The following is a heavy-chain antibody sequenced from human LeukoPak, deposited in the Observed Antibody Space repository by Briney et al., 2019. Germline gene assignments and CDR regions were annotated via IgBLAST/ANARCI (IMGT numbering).Heavy chain of an antibody. Sequence: GRSLRLSCPASGFTFDDYAMHWVRQAPGKGLEWVSSISWNSGTIGYADSVKGRFTISRDNAKNSLYLQMNSLRPEDTALYYCAKDVDSTWGSIDYWGQGILVTVSS. J-gene: IGHJ4*02. CDR2: ISWNSGTI. CDR3: AKDVDSTWGSIDY. CDR1: GFTFDDYA. D-gene: IGHD3-16*01. V-gene: IGHV3-9*01.